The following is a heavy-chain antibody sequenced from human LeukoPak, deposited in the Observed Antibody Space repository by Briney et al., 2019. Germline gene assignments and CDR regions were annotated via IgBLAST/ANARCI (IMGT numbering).Heavy chain of an antibody. D-gene: IGHD2-2*01. J-gene: IGHJ5*02. Sequence: ASVKVSCKASGYTFSGYYLNWVRQAPGQGLEWMGWINPNSGGTNYAQKFQGRVTMTRDTSISTAYMELSRLRSDDTAVYYCATGSSTSCSHEPWGQGTLVTVSS. CDR3: ATGSSTSCSHEP. CDR1: GYTFSGYY. V-gene: IGHV1-2*02. CDR2: INPNSGGT.